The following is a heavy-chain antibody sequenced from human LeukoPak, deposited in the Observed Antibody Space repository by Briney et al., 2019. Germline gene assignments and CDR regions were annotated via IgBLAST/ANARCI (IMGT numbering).Heavy chain of an antibody. J-gene: IGHJ4*02. CDR1: GFTFSSYE. Sequence: PGGSLRLSCAASGFTFSSYEMNWVRQAPGKGLEWVSYISSSGSTIYYADSVKGRFTISRDNAKNSLYVQMNRVRAEDTAVYYCATSTGQLLGGVDYWGQGTLVTVSS. D-gene: IGHD2-2*01. CDR2: ISSSGSTI. CDR3: ATSTGQLLGGVDY. V-gene: IGHV3-48*03.